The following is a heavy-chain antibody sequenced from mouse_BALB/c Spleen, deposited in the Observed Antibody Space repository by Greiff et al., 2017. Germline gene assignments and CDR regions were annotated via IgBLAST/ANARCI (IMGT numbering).Heavy chain of an antibody. CDR1: GFSLTSYG. J-gene: IGHJ1*01. D-gene: IGHD2-10*01. Sequence: QVQLQQSGPGLVAPSQSLSITCTVSGFSLTSYGVHWVRQPPGKGLEWLGVIWAGGSTNYNSALMSRLSISKDNSKSQVFLKMNSLQTDDTAMYYCARGPSYGNYEGYFDVWGAGTTATVSS. CDR3: ARGPSYGNYEGYFDV. CDR2: IWAGGST. V-gene: IGHV2-9*02.